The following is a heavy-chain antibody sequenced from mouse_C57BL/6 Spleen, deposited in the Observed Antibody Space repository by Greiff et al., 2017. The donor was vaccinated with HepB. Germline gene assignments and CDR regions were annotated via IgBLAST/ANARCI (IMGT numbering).Heavy chain of an antibody. CDR2: INPNNGGN. CDR1: GYTFTDYN. Sequence: EVQLQQSGPELVKPGASVKIPCKASGYTFTDYNMDWVKQSHGKSLEWIGDINPNNGGNNYNQKLKGKATLTVDKSSSTAYMELRSLTSEDTAVYYCSRDYYGSSYDGYAMDYWGQGPSVTVSS. V-gene: IGHV1-18*01. J-gene: IGHJ4*01. CDR3: SRDYYGSSYDGYAMDY. D-gene: IGHD1-1*01.